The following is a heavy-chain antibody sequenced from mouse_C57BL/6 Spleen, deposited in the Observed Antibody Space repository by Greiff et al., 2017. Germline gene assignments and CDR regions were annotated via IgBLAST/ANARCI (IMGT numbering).Heavy chain of an antibody. V-gene: IGHV1-64*01. CDR3: ARRAYYGSRYFDY. CDR2: IHPNSGST. CDR1: GYTFTSYW. Sequence: QVQLQQPGAELVKPGASVKLSCKASGYTFTSYWMHWVKQRPGQGLEWIGMIHPNSGSTNYNEKFKSKATLTVDKSASTAYMQLSSLPSEDSAVYYCARRAYYGSRYFDYWGQGTTLTVSS. J-gene: IGHJ2*01. D-gene: IGHD1-1*01.